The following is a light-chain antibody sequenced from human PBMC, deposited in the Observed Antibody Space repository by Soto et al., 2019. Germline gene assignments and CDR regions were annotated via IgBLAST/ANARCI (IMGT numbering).Light chain of an antibody. J-gene: IGKJ1*01. Sequence: EIVLTQSPGTLSLSPGERATLSCRASQSVSSSYLAWYQQKPGQAPRLLIYAASSRATGIPDRFSGSGSGTDFTLTISRLEPGDFAVYYCQQYGSSRTFGQGTKVEIK. V-gene: IGKV3-20*01. CDR3: QQYGSSRT. CDR1: QSVSSSY. CDR2: AAS.